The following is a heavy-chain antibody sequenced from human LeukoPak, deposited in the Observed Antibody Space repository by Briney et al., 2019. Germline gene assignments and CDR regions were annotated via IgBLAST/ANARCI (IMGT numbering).Heavy chain of an antibody. Sequence: PGGSLRLSCAASGFTFDDYAKHWVRQAPGKGLEWVSLISGDGGSTYYADSVKGRFTISRDNSKNSLYLQMNSLRTEDTALYYCAKDSLGPIVVVVAAYDYWGQGTLVTVSS. CDR1: GFTFDDYA. CDR2: ISGDGGST. D-gene: IGHD2-15*01. J-gene: IGHJ4*02. CDR3: AKDSLGPIVVVVAAYDY. V-gene: IGHV3-43*02.